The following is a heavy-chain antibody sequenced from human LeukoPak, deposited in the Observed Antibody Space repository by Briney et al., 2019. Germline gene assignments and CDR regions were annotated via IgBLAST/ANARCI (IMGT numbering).Heavy chain of an antibody. CDR1: GFTFSSYS. J-gene: IGHJ4*02. CDR2: VNTVSSYI. CDR3: ARLRRNSDTSGYYYYYDY. Sequence: GGSLRLSCAASGFTFSSYSFNWVRQAPGKGLEWVSSVNTVSSYIYYADSVRGRFTISRDNADSSLYLQMNGLRAEDTGVYYCARLRRNSDTSGYYYYYDYWGQGTLVTVSS. D-gene: IGHD3-22*01. V-gene: IGHV3-21*01.